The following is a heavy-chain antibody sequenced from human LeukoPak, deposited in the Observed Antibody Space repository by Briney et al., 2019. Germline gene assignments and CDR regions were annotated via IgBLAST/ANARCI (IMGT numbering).Heavy chain of an antibody. CDR2: ISSSGSVI. CDR1: GFTFSSYE. Sequence: PGGSLRLSCAASGFTFSSYEMNWVRQAPGKGLEWISYISSSGSVIHYADSVKGRFTISRDNAKNSLYLQMNSLRAEDTAVYYCARESGELPFDYWGQGTLVTVSS. J-gene: IGHJ4*02. V-gene: IGHV3-48*03. CDR3: ARESGELPFDY. D-gene: IGHD1-26*01.